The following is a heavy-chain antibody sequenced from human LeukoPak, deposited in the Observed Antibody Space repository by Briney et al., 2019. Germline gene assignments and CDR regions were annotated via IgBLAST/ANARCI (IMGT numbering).Heavy chain of an antibody. CDR1: GFTFSSYS. CDR3: ARDGHFETGFDY. CDR2: ISSSSSYI. J-gene: IGHJ4*02. V-gene: IGHV3-21*01. D-gene: IGHD3-3*02. Sequence: GGYLRLSCAASGFTFSSYSMNWVRQAPGKGLEWVSSISSSSSYIYYADSVKGRFTISRDNAKNSLYLQMNSLRAEDTAVYYCARDGHFETGFDYWGQGTLVTVSS.